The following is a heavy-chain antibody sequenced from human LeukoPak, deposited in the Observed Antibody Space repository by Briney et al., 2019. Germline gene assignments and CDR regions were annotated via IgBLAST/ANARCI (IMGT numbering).Heavy chain of an antibody. J-gene: IGHJ4*02. V-gene: IGHV3-21*04. CDR2: ISSSSSYI. CDR1: GFTSRTSS. Sequence: GGSLRLSCAASGFTSRTSSMSWVRQAPGMGLEWVSSISSSSSYIYYADSVKGRFTISRDNAKNSLYLQMNSLRAEDTAVYYCAKEGFDSWGQGTLVTVSS. CDR3: AKEGFDS.